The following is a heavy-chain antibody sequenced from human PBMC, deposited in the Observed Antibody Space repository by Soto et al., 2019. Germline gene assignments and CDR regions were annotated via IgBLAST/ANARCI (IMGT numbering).Heavy chain of an antibody. CDR1: GFTFSSYA. V-gene: IGHV3-23*01. CDR3: AKDRRLLWFGESWDY. J-gene: IGHJ4*02. Sequence: EVQLLESGGGLVQPGGSLRLSCAASGFTFSSYAVSWVRQAPGRGLEWVSAISGSGGSTYYADSVKGRFTISRDNSNNTLYLQMNSLRAEDTAVYYCAKDRRLLWFGESWDYWGQGTLVTVSS. CDR2: ISGSGGST. D-gene: IGHD3-10*01.